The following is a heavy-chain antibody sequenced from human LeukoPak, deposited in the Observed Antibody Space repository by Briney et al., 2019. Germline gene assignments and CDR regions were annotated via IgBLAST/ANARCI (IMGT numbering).Heavy chain of an antibody. Sequence: SETLSLTCTVSGGSISSYYWSWIRQPPGKGLEWIGRIYTSGSTSYNSSLKSRVTMSVDTSKNQFSLKLSSVTAADTAVYYCARDVGGYNYGYSLDYWGQGTLVSVSS. V-gene: IGHV4-4*07. D-gene: IGHD5-18*01. CDR1: GGSISSYY. CDR2: IYTSGST. J-gene: IGHJ4*02. CDR3: ARDVGGYNYGYSLDY.